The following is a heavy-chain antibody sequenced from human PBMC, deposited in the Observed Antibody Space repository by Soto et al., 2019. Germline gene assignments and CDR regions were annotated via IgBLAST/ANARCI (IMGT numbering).Heavy chain of an antibody. CDR2: INPNSGGT. J-gene: IGHJ6*02. V-gene: IGHV1-2*02. CDR3: ARGPDTAMVTSPYYYYYGMDV. Sequence: QVQLVQSGAEVKKPGASVKVSCKASGYTFTGYYMHWVRQAPGQGLEWMGWINPNSGGTNYAQKFQGGVTMTRDTSISTAYMELSRLRSDDTAVYYCARGPDTAMVTSPYYYYYGMDVWGQGTTVTVSS. CDR1: GYTFTGYY. D-gene: IGHD5-18*01.